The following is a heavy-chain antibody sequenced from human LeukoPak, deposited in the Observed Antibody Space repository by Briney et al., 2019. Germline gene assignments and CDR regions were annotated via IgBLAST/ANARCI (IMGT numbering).Heavy chain of an antibody. J-gene: IGHJ4*02. V-gene: IGHV3-23*01. CDR3: ARASGSYEKYYFDY. Sequence: PGGSLRLSCAASGFTFSSYAMSWVRQAPGKGLEWVSAIRGSGGSTYYADSVKGRFTISRDNSKNTLYLQMNSLRAEDTAVYYCARASGSYEKYYFDYWGQGTLVTVSS. CDR1: GFTFSSYA. CDR2: IRGSGGST. D-gene: IGHD1-26*01.